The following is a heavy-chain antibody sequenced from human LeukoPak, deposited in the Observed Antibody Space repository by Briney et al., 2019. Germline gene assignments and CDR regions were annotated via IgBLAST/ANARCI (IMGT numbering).Heavy chain of an antibody. CDR2: INPSGGST. J-gene: IGHJ6*04. CDR3: ARAGIIAYCGGDCYSPDYYYYGMDV. Sequence: GASVKVSCKASGYTFTSYYMHWVRQAPGQGLEWMGIINPSGGSTSYAQKFQGRVTMTRDTSTSTVYMELSSLRSEDTAVYYCARAGIIAYCGGDCYSPDYYYYGMDVWGKGTTVTVSS. D-gene: IGHD2-21*02. CDR1: GYTFTSYY. V-gene: IGHV1-46*01.